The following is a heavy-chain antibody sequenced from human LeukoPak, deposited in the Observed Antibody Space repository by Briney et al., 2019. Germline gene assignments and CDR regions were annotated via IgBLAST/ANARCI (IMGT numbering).Heavy chain of an antibody. Sequence: SVKVSCKASGFTFTSSAMQWVRQARGQRLEWIGWIVVGSGNTNYAQKFQERVTITRDMSTSTVYMELSSLRSEDTAVYYCARFAVHRRLTVAGQFGLDYWGQGTLVTVSS. CDR3: ARFAVHRRLTVAGQFGLDY. J-gene: IGHJ4*02. CDR2: IVVGSGNT. CDR1: GFTFTSSA. V-gene: IGHV1-58*02. D-gene: IGHD6-19*01.